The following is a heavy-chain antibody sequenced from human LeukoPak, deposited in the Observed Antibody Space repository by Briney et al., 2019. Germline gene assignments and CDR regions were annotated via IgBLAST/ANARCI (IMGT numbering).Heavy chain of an antibody. D-gene: IGHD2-15*01. Sequence: GGSLRLSCATSGFMFSHSGMHWVRQAPGKGLEWLAFVWYDGSNEYYADSVKGRFTISRDKSNNTLYLQMNSLRPEDTGLYYCAKGGGSSPDQHEYFQHWGQGTLVTVSS. J-gene: IGHJ1*01. CDR2: VWYDGSNE. V-gene: IGHV3-30*02. CDR1: GFMFSHSG. CDR3: AKGGGSSPDQHEYFQH.